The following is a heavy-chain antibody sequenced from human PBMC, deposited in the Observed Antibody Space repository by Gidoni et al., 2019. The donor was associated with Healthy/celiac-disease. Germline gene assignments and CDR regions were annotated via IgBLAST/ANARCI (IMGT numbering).Heavy chain of an antibody. CDR2: IWYDGSNK. CDR3: ARAGYYYGMDV. Sequence: QVQLVESGGGVVQPGRSLGLSCAASGFTFSSYGMHWVRQAPGKGLEWVAVIWYDGSNKYYADSVKGRFTISRDNSKNTLYLQMNSLRAEDTAVYYCARAGYYYGMDVWGQGTTVTVSS. V-gene: IGHV3-33*01. CDR1: GFTFSSYG. J-gene: IGHJ6*02.